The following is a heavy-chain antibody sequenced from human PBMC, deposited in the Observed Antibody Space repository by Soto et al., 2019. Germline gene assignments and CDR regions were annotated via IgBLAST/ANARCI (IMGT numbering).Heavy chain of an antibody. CDR1: GFTFSNAW. V-gene: IGHV3-15*01. CDR2: IKSKTNGGTT. Sequence: GGSLRLSCAASGFTFSNAWMSWVRQAPGKGLEWVGRIKSKTNGGTTDYAAPVKGRFAISRDDSKNMLYLQMNSLKTEDAAVYYCTTDDPINKYWGQGTLVTVSS. CDR3: TTDDPINKY. J-gene: IGHJ4*02.